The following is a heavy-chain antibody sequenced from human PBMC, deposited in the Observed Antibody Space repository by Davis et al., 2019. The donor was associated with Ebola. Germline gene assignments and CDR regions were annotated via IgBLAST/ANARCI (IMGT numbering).Heavy chain of an antibody. CDR1: GASITRSDYY. Sequence: MPSETLSLTCTVSGASITRSDYYWSWIRQPPGKGLEWIGEINHSGSTNYNPSLKSRVTISVDTSKNQFSLKLSSVTAADTAVYYCARARAYNWFDPWGQGTLVTVSS. V-gene: IGHV4-34*01. CDR2: INHSGST. CDR3: ARARAYNWFDP. J-gene: IGHJ5*02.